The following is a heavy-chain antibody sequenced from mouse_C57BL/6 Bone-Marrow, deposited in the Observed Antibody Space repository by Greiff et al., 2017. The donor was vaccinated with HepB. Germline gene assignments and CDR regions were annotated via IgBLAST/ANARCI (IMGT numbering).Heavy chain of an antibody. V-gene: IGHV1-61*01. D-gene: IGHD1-1*01. CDR3: GYGSLAWFAY. Sequence: VQLQQPGAELVRPGSSVKLSCKASGYTFTSYWMDWVKQRPGQGLEWIGNIYPSDSETHYNQKFKDKATLTVDKSSSTAYMQLSSLTSEDSAVYYCGYGSLAWFAYWRQGTLVTVSA. CDR1: GYTFTSYW. J-gene: IGHJ3*01. CDR2: IYPSDSET.